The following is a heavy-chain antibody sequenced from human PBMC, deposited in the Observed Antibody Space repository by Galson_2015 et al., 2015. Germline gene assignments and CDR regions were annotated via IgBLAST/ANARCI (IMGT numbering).Heavy chain of an antibody. Sequence: SLRLSCAASGFTFSSYNMNWVRQAPGKGLEWVSSISSSSSYIYYADSVKGRFTISRDNAKNSLYLQMNSLRAEDTAVYYCARDGGFDFWSGYGSRYYFDYWGQGTLVTVSS. CDR2: ISSSSSYI. CDR1: GFTFSSYN. CDR3: ARDGGFDFWSGYGSRYYFDY. J-gene: IGHJ4*02. D-gene: IGHD3-3*01. V-gene: IGHV3-21*01.